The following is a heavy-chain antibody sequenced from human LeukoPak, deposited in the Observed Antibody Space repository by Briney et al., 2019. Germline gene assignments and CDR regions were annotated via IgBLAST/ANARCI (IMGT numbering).Heavy chain of an antibody. D-gene: IGHD3-3*01. Sequence: ASVKVSCKASGYTFTGYYMHWVRQAPGQGLEWMGWINPNSGGTNYAQKFQGRVTMTRDTSISTAYMELSRLRSDDTAVYYCARAGITIFGVVRFGFDYWGQGTLVTVSS. CDR1: GYTFTGYY. J-gene: IGHJ4*02. CDR3: ARAGITIFGVVRFGFDY. V-gene: IGHV1-2*02. CDR2: INPNSGGT.